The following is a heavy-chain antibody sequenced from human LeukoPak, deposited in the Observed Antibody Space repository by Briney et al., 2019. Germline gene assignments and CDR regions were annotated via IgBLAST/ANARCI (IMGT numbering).Heavy chain of an antibody. Sequence: GGSLRLSCVASGFIFSDYGIQWVRQAPGKGLEWVAVIAYDGNNTYYGDSVRGRFTISRDNSKKMVYLEMNSLRVEDTAEYYCAKTGMLRRVGYLDVWGKGTAVIVSS. CDR3: AKTGMLRRVGYLDV. CDR1: GFIFSDYG. D-gene: IGHD1-1*01. V-gene: IGHV3-30*18. CDR2: IAYDGNNT. J-gene: IGHJ6*04.